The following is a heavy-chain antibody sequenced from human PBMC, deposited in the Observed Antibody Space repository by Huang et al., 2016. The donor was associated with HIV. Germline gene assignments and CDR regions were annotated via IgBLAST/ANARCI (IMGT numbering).Heavy chain of an antibody. CDR3: TRDGVAPDEEFDY. D-gene: IGHD5-12*01. CDR2: LNPKNGAT. CDR1: GYTFADYF. J-gene: IGHJ4*02. V-gene: IGHV1-2*02. Sequence: QVQLVQSGAEVKKPGASVKVSCKPSGYTFADYFIHWLRQAPGQGLEWIAWLNPKNGATNDAQKFLGRVTVTGDTSINTAYMEFSGLTSDDTANYYCTRDGVAPDEEFDYWGQGTLIIVSS.